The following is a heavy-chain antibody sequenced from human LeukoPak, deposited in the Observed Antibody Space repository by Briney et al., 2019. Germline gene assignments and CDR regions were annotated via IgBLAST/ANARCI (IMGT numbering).Heavy chain of an antibody. V-gene: IGHV3-48*03. CDR2: ISSSGSTI. CDR3: AREMVPADGSFDY. J-gene: IGHJ4*02. CDR1: GFTFSSYE. D-gene: IGHD2-2*01. Sequence: GGSLRLSCAASGFTFSSYEMNWARQAPGKGLEWVSYISSSGSTIYYADSMKGRFTISRDNAKNSLYLQMNSLRAEDTAVYYCAREMVPADGSFDYWGQGTLVTVSS.